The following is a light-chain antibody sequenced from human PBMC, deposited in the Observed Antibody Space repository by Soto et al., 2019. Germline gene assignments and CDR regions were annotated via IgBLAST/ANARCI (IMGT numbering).Light chain of an antibody. Sequence: DIQMTQSPSSLSASVGDTVIITCRASQTVSRYLNWYQQKSGTAPKLLIYAASTLHTGVPSRFSGRGSGTDFTLTINNLQREDFADYFCQQTYSNLGTFGQGTKVDIK. CDR2: AAS. V-gene: IGKV1-39*01. CDR3: QQTYSNLGT. J-gene: IGKJ1*01. CDR1: QTVSRY.